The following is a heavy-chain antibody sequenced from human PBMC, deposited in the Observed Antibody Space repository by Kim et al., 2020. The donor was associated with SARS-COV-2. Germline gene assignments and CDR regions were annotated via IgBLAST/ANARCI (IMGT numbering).Heavy chain of an antibody. Sequence: GGSLRLSCAASGFTFSSYGMHWVRQAPVKGLEWVAAIWYDGSNKYYADSVKGRFTISRDNSKNTLYLQMNSLRAEDTAVYYCARDLQAPYYVVRYYYGMDVWGQGTTVTVSS. V-gene: IGHV3-33*08. CDR2: IWYDGSNK. CDR1: GFTFSSYG. D-gene: IGHD3-16*01. CDR3: ARDLQAPYYVVRYYYGMDV. J-gene: IGHJ6*02.